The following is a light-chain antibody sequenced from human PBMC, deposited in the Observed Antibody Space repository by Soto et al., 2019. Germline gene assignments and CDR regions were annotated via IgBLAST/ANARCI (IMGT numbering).Light chain of an antibody. V-gene: IGLV2-23*01. CDR3: CSYAGFSTLV. J-gene: IGLJ3*02. CDR1: SSDVGTYDL. CDR2: EGT. Sequence: QSVLTQPASVSGSPGQSVTISCTGSSSDVGTYDLVSWYQQHPGKAPKILIYEGTKRPSGVSNRFSGSKSGNTASLTISGLQAEDEADYFCCSYAGFSTLVLGGGTKLTVL.